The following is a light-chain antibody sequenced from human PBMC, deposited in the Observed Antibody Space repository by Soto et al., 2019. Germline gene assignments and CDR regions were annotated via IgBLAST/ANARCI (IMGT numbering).Light chain of an antibody. CDR1: QSVSSSY. CDR3: QQCGSSPS. CDR2: DTS. J-gene: IGKJ1*01. Sequence: EFVLTQSPGTLSLSPGERATLSCRASQSVSSSYLAWYQQKPGQAPRLLIYDTSSRATGIPDRFSGSGSGTDFTLAISRLEPEDFAVYYCQQCGSSPSFGQGTKAELK. V-gene: IGKV3-20*01.